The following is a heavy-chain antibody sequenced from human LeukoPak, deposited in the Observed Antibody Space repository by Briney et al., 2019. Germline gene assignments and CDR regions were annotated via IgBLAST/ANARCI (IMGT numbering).Heavy chain of an antibody. CDR1: GFTFDDYV. CDR3: VKDLPGEQWLGVYYYYGMDV. CDR2: ISWNSNSI. D-gene: IGHD6-19*01. V-gene: IGHV3-9*01. J-gene: IGHJ6*02. Sequence: TGGSLRLSCAASGFTFDDYVMHWVRQAPGKGLEWVSGISWNSNSIDYADSVKGRFTISRDNSKNTLYLQMNSLRAEDTAVYYCVKDLPGEQWLGVYYYYGMDVWGQGTTVTVSS.